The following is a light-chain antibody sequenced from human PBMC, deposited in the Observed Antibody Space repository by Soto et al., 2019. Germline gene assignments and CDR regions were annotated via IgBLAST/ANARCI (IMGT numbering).Light chain of an antibody. J-gene: IGKJ1*01. Sequence: SEITQSPYSLSASVGDRVTITCRASQSISSYLNWYQQKPGKAPKRLIYAASSLQSGVPSRFSGSGSGTEFTLTISSLQPEDFATYYCLQHNSYPWTFGQGTKVDIK. V-gene: IGKV1-17*01. CDR3: LQHNSYPWT. CDR1: QSISSY. CDR2: AAS.